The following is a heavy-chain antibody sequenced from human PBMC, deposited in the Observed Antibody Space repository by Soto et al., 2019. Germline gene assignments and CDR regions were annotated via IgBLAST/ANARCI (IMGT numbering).Heavy chain of an antibody. J-gene: IGHJ5*02. V-gene: IGHV4-38-2*01. CDR1: GYSISSGYY. D-gene: IGHD3-22*01. Sequence: SETLSLTCAVSGYSISSGYYWGWIRQPPGKGLEWLGSIYHSGSTYYNPSLKSRVTISVDTSKNQFSLKLSSVTAADTAVYYCAREYYYDPGWFDPWGQGTLVTVSS. CDR2: IYHSGST. CDR3: AREYYYDPGWFDP.